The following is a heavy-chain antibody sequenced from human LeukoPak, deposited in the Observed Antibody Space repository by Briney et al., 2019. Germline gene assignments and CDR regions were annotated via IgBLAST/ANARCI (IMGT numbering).Heavy chain of an antibody. CDR3: AGTSSWYYFDF. CDR2: AYYSGST. V-gene: IGHV4-39*07. J-gene: IGHJ4*02. D-gene: IGHD6-13*01. Sequence: SQTLSLTCTVSGGSISSGSYYWGWIRQPPGEGLEWIGSAYYSGSTYYNPSLKSRVTISVDTSKSQVSLNLNSVTAADTAVYYCAGTSSWYYFDFWGQGTLVTVSS. CDR1: GGSISSGSYY.